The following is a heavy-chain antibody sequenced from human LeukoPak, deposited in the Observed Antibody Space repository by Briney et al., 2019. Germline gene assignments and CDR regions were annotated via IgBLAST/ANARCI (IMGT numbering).Heavy chain of an antibody. CDR3: ARDQNYYFDY. J-gene: IGHJ4*02. V-gene: IGHV3-30*05. Sequence: GGSLRLSCAASGFTFSNFGMSWVRQAPGKGLEWVAVISYDGSNKYYADSVKGRFTISRDNSKNTLYLQMNSLRAEDTAVYYCARDQNYYFDYWGQGTLVTVSS. CDR2: ISYDGSNK. CDR1: GFTFSNFG.